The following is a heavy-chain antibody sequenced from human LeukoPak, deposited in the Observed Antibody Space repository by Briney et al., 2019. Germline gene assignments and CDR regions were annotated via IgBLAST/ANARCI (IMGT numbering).Heavy chain of an antibody. V-gene: IGHV1-18*01. CDR3: ARFSRYYCESNPDY. J-gene: IGHJ4*02. CDR2: ISPYNGNT. CDR1: GYTFTRYG. Sequence: GASVKVSCKASGYTFTRYGISWVRPAPGQGLEWMGWISPYNGNTNYAQKLQGRVTMTTDTSTSTAYLELMSLRSDDTAVDYCARFSRYYCESNPDYWGQGTLVTVSS. D-gene: IGHD3-22*01.